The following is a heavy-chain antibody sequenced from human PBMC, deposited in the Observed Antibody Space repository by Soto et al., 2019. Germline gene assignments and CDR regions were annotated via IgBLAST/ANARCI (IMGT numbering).Heavy chain of an antibody. CDR2: INHSGST. CDR3: AGGRGRQQLVMSYYYGMDV. D-gene: IGHD6-13*01. CDR1: GGSFSGYY. J-gene: IGHJ6*02. V-gene: IGHV4-34*01. Sequence: QVQLQQWGAGLLKPSETLSLTCAVYGGSFSGYYWSWIRQPPGKGLEWIGEINHSGSTNYNPSLKSRVTISVDTSKIQFSLNLSSVTAADTAVYYCAGGRGRQQLVMSYYYGMDVWGQGTTVTVSS.